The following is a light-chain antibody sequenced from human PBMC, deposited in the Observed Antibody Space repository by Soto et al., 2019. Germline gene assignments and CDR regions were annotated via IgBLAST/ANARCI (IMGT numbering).Light chain of an antibody. V-gene: IGKV3-20*01. CDR1: QSVNSTF. CDR2: SAS. Sequence: EIVLTQSPGTLSLSPGERATLSCRASQSVNSTFLAWYQQIPGQAPRLLIYSASSRATGIPDRFSGSGSGTDFTLTISRLEPEDFAVYYCHQYGSSPLTFGPGTKVDI. J-gene: IGKJ3*01. CDR3: HQYGSSPLT.